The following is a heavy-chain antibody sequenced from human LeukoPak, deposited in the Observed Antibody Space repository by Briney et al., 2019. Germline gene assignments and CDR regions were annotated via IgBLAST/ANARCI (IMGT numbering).Heavy chain of an antibody. CDR3: ARAKGGSIVVVVAGLSYYYYMDV. J-gene: IGHJ6*03. CDR1: GFTFSSYS. V-gene: IGHV3-7*01. Sequence: GGSLRLSCAASGFTFSSYSMSWVRQAPGKGLEWVANIKQDVNEKYYVDSVKGRFTISRDNAKNSLYLQMNSLRAEDTAVYYCARAKGGSIVVVVAGLSYYYYMDVWGKGTTVTVSS. CDR2: IKQDVNEK. D-gene: IGHD2-15*01.